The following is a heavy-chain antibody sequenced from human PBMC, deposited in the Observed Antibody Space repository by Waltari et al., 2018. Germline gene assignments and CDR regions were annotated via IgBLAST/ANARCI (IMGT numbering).Heavy chain of an antibody. CDR1: GFTFRRHA. J-gene: IGHJ5*02. V-gene: IGHV3-30*01. CDR2: ISYDGSNK. D-gene: IGHD3-22*01. CDR3: ARDGYSSGYYGFDP. Sequence: QVQLVESGGGVVQPGRSLGLSRAASGFTFRRHAMHGVRQAPGKGLEWVAVISYDGSNKYYADSVKGRFTISRDNSKNTLYLQMNSLRAEDTAVYYCARDGYSSGYYGFDPWGQGTLVTVSS.